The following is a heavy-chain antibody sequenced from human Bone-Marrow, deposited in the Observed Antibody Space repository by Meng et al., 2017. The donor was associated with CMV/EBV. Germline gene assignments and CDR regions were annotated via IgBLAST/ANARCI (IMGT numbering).Heavy chain of an antibody. CDR3: AREGLLYSDPFDY. CDR1: GLTFSNYA. D-gene: IGHD3-3*01. V-gene: IGHV3-23*01. Sequence: GESLKISCAASGLTFSNYAMSWVRQAPGKGLEWVSSVSGSGTSRYYADSVKGRFTISRDNAKNTLYLQMNSLRAEDTAVYYCAREGLLYSDPFDYWGQGTLVTVSS. J-gene: IGHJ4*02. CDR2: VSGSGTSR.